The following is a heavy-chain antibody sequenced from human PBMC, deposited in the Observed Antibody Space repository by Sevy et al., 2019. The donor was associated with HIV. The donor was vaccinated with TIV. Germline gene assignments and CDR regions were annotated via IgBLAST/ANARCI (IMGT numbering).Heavy chain of an antibody. D-gene: IGHD3-22*01. Sequence: ASVKVSCKASGGTFSSSAITWVRQAPGQGLEWMGGIIPIFGTTNYAQNFQGRVTIIADESTSTAYMELSSLRSEDTAVYYCARPSDTSALFKWAFDIWGPGTMVTVSS. CDR2: IIPIFGTT. CDR3: ARPSDTSALFKWAFDI. CDR1: GGTFSSSA. V-gene: IGHV1-69*13. J-gene: IGHJ3*02.